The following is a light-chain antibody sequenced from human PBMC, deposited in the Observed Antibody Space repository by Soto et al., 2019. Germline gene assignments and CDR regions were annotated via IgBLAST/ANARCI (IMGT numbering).Light chain of an antibody. CDR2: AAS. J-gene: IGKJ2*01. CDR3: QQSYNVPRT. V-gene: IGKV1-39*01. CDR1: QSISSH. Sequence: DIPMTQSPYSLSASIGDRVTITCRASQSISSHLNWYQQKPGKASKLLIYAASSLQSGVPSRFSGSGSGTDFTLTVNNLQPEDFATYYCQQSYNVPRTFGQGTKLEI.